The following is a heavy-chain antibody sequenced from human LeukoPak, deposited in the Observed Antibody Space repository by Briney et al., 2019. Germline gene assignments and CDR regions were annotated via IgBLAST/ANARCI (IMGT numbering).Heavy chain of an antibody. CDR2: ITGSGGTT. D-gene: IGHD3-9*01. V-gene: IGHV3-23*01. Sequence: GGSLRLSCAASGFTFKNYAMSWVRQAPGKGLKWLSAITGSGGTTFYADSVKGRFTISRDNSKNTLYLQMNSLRAEDTAVYYCAKWGDYDILTGYYDPDYWGQGALVAVSS. CDR1: GFTFKNYA. CDR3: AKWGDYDILTGYYDPDY. J-gene: IGHJ4*02.